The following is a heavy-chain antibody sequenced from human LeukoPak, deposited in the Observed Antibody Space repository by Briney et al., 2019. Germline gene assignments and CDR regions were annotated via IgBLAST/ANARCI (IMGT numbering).Heavy chain of an antibody. D-gene: IGHD3-10*01. J-gene: IGHJ4*02. Sequence: GGSLRLSCAASGFTFSDYYMSWIRQAPGKGLEWVAVISYDAYHIYYADSVKGRFTISRDNSKNTLYLQMNSLRSEDTAVYYCAKDNIAGAGSSDWGQGTLVTVSA. CDR2: ISYDAYHI. CDR1: GFTFSDYY. V-gene: IGHV3-30*18. CDR3: AKDNIAGAGSSD.